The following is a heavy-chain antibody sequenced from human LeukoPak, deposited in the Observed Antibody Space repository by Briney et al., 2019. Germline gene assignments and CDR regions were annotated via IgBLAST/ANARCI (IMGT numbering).Heavy chain of an antibody. J-gene: IGHJ4*02. D-gene: IGHD3-9*01. CDR2: ISSSNSYI. V-gene: IGHV3-21*01. CDR3: AREYYDILTGYRYYFDY. Sequence: GGSLRLSCAASGFTFSSYTMNWVRQAPGKGLEWVSSISSSNSYIYYADSVKGRFTISRDNAKNSLYLQMNSLRAEDTAVYYCAREYYDILTGYRYYFDYWGQGTPVTVSS. CDR1: GFTFSSYT.